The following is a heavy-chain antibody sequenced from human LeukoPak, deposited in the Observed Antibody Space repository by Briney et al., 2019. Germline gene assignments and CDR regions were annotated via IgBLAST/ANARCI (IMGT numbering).Heavy chain of an antibody. CDR2: INHSGST. J-gene: IGHJ5*02. V-gene: IGHV4-34*01. CDR1: GGSFSGYY. D-gene: IGHD2-8*01. CDR3: AREGVVRPFDP. Sequence: PSETLSLTCAVYGGSFSGYYWSWIRQPPGKGLEWIGEINHSGSTNYNPSLKSRVIISVDTSKNQFSLKLSSVTAADTAVYYCAREGVVRPFDPWGQGTLVTVSS.